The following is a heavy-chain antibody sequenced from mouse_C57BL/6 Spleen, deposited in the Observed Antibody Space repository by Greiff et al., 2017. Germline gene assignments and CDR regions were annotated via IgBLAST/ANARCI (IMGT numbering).Heavy chain of an antibody. V-gene: IGHV1-55*01. Sequence: QVQLQQPGAELVKPGASVKMSCKASGYTFTGYWITWVKQRPGQGLEWIGDIYPGSGSTNYNEKFKSKATLTVDTSSSTAYMQLDILTSEDSAVYDCAPIYYDYMEYADRGQVTLVTVAA. CDR2: IYPGSGST. J-gene: IGHJ3*01. CDR1: GYTFTGYW. CDR3: APIYYDYMEYAD. D-gene: IGHD2-4*01.